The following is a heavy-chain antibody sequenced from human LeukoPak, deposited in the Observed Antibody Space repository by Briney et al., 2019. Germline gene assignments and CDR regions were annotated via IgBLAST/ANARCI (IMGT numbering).Heavy chain of an antibody. D-gene: IGHD3-16*01. J-gene: IGHJ4*02. V-gene: IGHV3-64*01. Sequence: GGSLRLSCAASGFTFSSYAMHWVRQAPGKGLEYASAISSNGGSTYYANSVKGRFTISRDNSKNTLYLQMGSLRAEDMAVYYCARGGMITFTELDYWGQGTLVTVSS. CDR2: ISSNGGST. CDR3: ARGGMITFTELDY. CDR1: GFTFSSYA.